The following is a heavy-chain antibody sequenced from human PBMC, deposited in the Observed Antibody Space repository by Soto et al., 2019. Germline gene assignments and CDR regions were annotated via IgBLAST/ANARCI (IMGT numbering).Heavy chain of an antibody. CDR1: GFTFTDYY. J-gene: IGHJ6*02. CDR2: IGYSGDP. Sequence: GGSLRLSCAASGFTFTDYYLSWLRQAPGKGLEWVAHIGYSGDPHHADSVRGRFSISRDNAKNSLYLQMNSLRAEDTAVYYCAKPGYSGVWGQGTTVTVSS. V-gene: IGHV3-11*03. CDR3: AKPGYSGV. D-gene: IGHD6-13*01.